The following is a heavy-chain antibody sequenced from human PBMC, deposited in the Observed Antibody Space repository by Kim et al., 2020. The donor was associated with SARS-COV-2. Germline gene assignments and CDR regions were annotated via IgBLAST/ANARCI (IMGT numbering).Heavy chain of an antibody. CDR2: ISAYNGNT. V-gene: IGHV1-18*01. D-gene: IGHD2-2*01. J-gene: IGHJ5*02. CDR1: GYTFTSYG. Sequence: ASVKVSCKASGYTFTSYGISWVRQAPGQGLEWMGWISAYNGNTNYAQKLQGRVTMTTDTSTSTAYMELRSLRSDDTAVYYCARDEYQLLISLFSPEIRYNWFDPWGQGTLVTVSS. CDR3: ARDEYQLLISLFSPEIRYNWFDP.